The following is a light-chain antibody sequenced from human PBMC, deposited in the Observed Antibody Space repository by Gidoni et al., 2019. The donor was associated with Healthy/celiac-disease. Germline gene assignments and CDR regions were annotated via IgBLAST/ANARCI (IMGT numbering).Light chain of an antibody. CDR1: QSISSW. Sequence: DIQMTQSPSTLSASVGDRVTITCRASQSISSWLAWYQQKPGKAPKLLIYKASSLESGVPSRFSGSGSGTEFTLTISSLQPDDFATYYCQQYNSYPKLTFXGGTKVEIK. CDR3: QQYNSYPKLT. V-gene: IGKV1-5*03. CDR2: KAS. J-gene: IGKJ4*01.